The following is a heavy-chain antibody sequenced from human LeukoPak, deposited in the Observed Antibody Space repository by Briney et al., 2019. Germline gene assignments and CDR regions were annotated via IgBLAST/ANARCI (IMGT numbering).Heavy chain of an antibody. CDR2: INSVGSIT. CDR3: ARARCTNGVCYTQDYYFDY. D-gene: IGHD2-8*01. Sequence: PGGSLRLPCAASGFTFSSYWMHWVRQAPGRGLLWVSGINSVGSITIYADSVKGRFTISRDNAKNSLYLQMNSLRAEDTAVYYCARARCTNGVCYTQDYYFDYWGQGTLVTVSS. V-gene: IGHV3-74*01. J-gene: IGHJ4*02. CDR1: GFTFSSYW.